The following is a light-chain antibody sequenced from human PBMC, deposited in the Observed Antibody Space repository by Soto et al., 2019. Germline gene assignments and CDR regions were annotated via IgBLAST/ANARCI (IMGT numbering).Light chain of an antibody. V-gene: IGKV1-12*01. CDR3: QQANTFPFA. CDR1: QGINRW. CDR2: TTS. Sequence: DIQMTQSPSFMSASVGDRVTVTCRASQGINRWLAWYQQKPGKAPKLLIYTTSTLASGVPSRFSGSGSGTDFTLTISSLQPEDFATYYCQQANTFPFAFDQGTRLEIK. J-gene: IGKJ5*01.